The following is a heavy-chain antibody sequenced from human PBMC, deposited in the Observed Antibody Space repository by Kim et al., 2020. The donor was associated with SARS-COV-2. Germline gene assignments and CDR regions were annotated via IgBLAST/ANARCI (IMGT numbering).Heavy chain of an antibody. V-gene: IGHV4-34*01. J-gene: IGHJ3*02. CDR1: GGSFSGYY. Sequence: SETLSLTCAVYGGSFSGYYWSWIRQPPGKGLEWIGEINHSGSTNYNPSLKSRVTISVDTSKNQFSLKLSSVTAADTAVYYCARGLRLCSSTSCYHNWNYGDAVDIWGQGTMVTVSS. D-gene: IGHD2-2*01. CDR2: INHSGST. CDR3: ARGLRLCSSTSCYHNWNYGDAVDI.